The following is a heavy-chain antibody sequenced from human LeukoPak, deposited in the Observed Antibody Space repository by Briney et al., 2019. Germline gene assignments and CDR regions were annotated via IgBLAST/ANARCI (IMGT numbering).Heavy chain of an antibody. CDR1: GGSISSGDYY. J-gene: IGHJ4*02. Sequence: SQTLSLTCTVSGGSISSGDYYWSWIRQPPGKGLEWIGYIYHSRSTYFNPSLKSRVTISVDTSKNQFSLKLSSVTAADTAVYYCARGPDSSGYYYFDFWGQGTLVTVSS. V-gene: IGHV4-30-4*01. CDR2: IYHSRST. D-gene: IGHD3-22*01. CDR3: ARGPDSSGYYYFDF.